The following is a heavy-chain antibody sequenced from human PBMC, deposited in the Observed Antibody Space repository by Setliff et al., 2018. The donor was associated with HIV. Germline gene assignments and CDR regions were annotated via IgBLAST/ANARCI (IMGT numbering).Heavy chain of an antibody. Sequence: GASVKVSCKASGGPFTSAFNWVRQVPRQGLEWMGGIIPIFGTANYAQNFGGRVTITADQSTTTSYLQLNSLRFEDTAIYYCASDSPAARFEELEDHYYYFMDVWGKGTTVTVSS. V-gene: IGHV1-69*13. CDR1: GGPFTSA. CDR3: ASDSPAARFEELEDHYYYFMDV. J-gene: IGHJ6*03. D-gene: IGHD3-10*01. CDR2: IIPIFGTA.